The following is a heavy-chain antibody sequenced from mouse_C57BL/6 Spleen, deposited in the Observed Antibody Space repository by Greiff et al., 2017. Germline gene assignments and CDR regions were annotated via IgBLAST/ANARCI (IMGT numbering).Heavy chain of an antibody. D-gene: IGHD2-5*01. Sequence: VQLQESGAELVRPGTSVKVSCKASGYAFTNYLIEWVKQRPGQGLEWIGVINPGSGGTNYNEKFKGKATLTADKSSSTAYMQLSSLTSEDSAVYFCARNYYSNRYWYFDVWGTGTTVTVSS. J-gene: IGHJ1*03. CDR3: ARNYYSNRYWYFDV. CDR1: GYAFTNYL. V-gene: IGHV1-54*01. CDR2: INPGSGGT.